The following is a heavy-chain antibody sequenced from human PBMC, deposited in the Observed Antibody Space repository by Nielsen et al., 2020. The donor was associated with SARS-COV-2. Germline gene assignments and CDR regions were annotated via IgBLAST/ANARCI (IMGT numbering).Heavy chain of an antibody. CDR1: GYSFTSYW. J-gene: IGHJ6*02. V-gene: IGHV5-10-1*01. CDR2: IDPSDSYT. CDR3: ARKNYYGMDV. Sequence: GESLKISCQGSGYSFTSYWISWVRQMPGKGLEWMGRIDPSDSYTNYSPSFQGHVAISADKSISTAYLQWSSLKASDTAMYYCARKNYYGMDVWGQGTTVTVSS.